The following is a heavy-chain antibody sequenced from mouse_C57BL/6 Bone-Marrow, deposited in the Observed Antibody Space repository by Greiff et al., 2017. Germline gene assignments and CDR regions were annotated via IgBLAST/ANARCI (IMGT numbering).Heavy chain of an antibody. D-gene: IGHD1-1*01. CDR3: AIGGPYYYGSSTHWYFDD. J-gene: IGHJ1*03. CDR2: IHPSDSDT. Sequence: QVQLQQPGAELVKPGASVKVSCKASGYTFTSYWMHWVKQRPGQGLEWIGRIHPSDSDTNYNQKFKGKATLTVDKSSSTAYMQLSSLTSEDSTVYYCAIGGPYYYGSSTHWYFDDWGTGTTVTVSS. CDR1: GYTFTSYW. V-gene: IGHV1-74*01.